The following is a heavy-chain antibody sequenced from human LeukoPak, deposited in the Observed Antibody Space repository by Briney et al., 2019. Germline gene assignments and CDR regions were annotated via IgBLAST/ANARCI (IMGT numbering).Heavy chain of an antibody. V-gene: IGHV3-48*04. CDR2: ISHSGAST. J-gene: IGHJ5*02. D-gene: IGHD2-21*02. CDR1: GFTFSSYA. Sequence: PGGSLRLSCAGSGFTFSSYAMTWVRQAPGKGLEWVAYISHSGASTYYADSLKGRFTISRDNDNNSMYLQMNSLRAEDTAMYFCARDRCSGGACYSVGWFDPWGQGTQVIVSS. CDR3: ARDRCSGGACYSVGWFDP.